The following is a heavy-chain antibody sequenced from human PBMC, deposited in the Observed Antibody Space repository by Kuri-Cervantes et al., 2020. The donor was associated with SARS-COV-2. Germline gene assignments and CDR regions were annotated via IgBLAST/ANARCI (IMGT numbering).Heavy chain of an antibody. D-gene: IGHD2-15*01. CDR2: IHHSGNT. J-gene: IGHJ4*02. CDR3: ARLLPGPVDY. Sequence: GSLRLSCTVSDDSISTNYYWGWIRQPPGKGLEWIGIIHHSGNTHYNSSLMSRVTMSVDTFKNQFSLKLSSVTAADTAVYYCARLLPGPVDYWGQGTLVTVSS. CDR1: DDSISTNYY. V-gene: IGHV4-38-2*02.